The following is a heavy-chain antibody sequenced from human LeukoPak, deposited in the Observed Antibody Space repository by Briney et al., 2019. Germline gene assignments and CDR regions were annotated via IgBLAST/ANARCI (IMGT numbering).Heavy chain of an antibody. Sequence: GASVKVSCKASGGTFSSYTISWVRQAPGQGLEWMGRIIPILGTANYAQKFQGRVTITADKSTSTAYMELSSLRSEDTAVYYCASEYSSSSGWFDPWGQGTLVTVSS. CDR2: IIPILGTA. CDR1: GGTFSSYT. V-gene: IGHV1-69*08. CDR3: ASEYSSSSGWFDP. J-gene: IGHJ5*02. D-gene: IGHD6-6*01.